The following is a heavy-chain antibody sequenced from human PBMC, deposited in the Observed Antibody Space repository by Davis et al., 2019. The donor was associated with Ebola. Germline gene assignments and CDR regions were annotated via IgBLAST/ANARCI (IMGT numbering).Heavy chain of an antibody. J-gene: IGHJ6*02. CDR1: GFTLSSYW. V-gene: IGHV3-74*01. CDR2: INSDGSST. Sequence: GESLKISCAASGFTLSSYWMHWVRQTPGKGLVWVSRINSDGSSTSYAASVKGRFTISRDNAKNTLYLQMNSLRAEDTAVYYCARDLKVVPVAIYYYYGLDVWGQGTTVTVSS. CDR3: ARDLKVVPVAIYYYYGLDV. D-gene: IGHD2-2*01.